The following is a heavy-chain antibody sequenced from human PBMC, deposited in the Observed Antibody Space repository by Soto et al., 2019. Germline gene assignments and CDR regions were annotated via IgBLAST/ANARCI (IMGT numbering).Heavy chain of an antibody. V-gene: IGHV4-30-4*01. CDR1: GSYITSGDYH. CDR2: LSHSETT. J-gene: IGHJ4*02. CDR3: AGFGVGDRDDK. D-gene: IGHD2-8*01. Sequence: SETLSLTCSVSGSYITSGDYHWTWIRQAPGKGLEWIGYLSHSETTYYSPALKNRIIISSDFSMNQFSLRLNSVTAADTAVYFCAGFGVGDRDDKWGKGTLVTVSS.